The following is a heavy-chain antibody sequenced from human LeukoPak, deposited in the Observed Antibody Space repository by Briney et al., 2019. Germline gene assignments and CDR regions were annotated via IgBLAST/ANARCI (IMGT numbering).Heavy chain of an antibody. CDR2: ISWNSGSI. Sequence: GGSLRLSCAASGFTFDDYAMHWVRQAPGKGLGWVSGISWNSGSIGYADSVKGRFTISRDNAKNSLYLQMDSLRAEDTAVYYCARERYYSDYYYYYYMDVWVKGTTVTVSS. J-gene: IGHJ6*03. CDR1: GFTFDDYA. D-gene: IGHD3-10*01. CDR3: ARERYYSDYYYYYYMDV. V-gene: IGHV3-9*01.